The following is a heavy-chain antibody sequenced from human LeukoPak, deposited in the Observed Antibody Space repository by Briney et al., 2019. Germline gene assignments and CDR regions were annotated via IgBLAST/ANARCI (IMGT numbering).Heavy chain of an antibody. D-gene: IGHD2-15*01. CDR3: ARGNYCSGGSCYDGAFDY. Sequence: ASVKVSCKASGYTFTSYAMNWVRQAPGQRLEWVGWSSGYNGNTNYAQKLQGRVTMTTDTSTSTAYMELRSLRSDDTAVYYCARGNYCSGGSCYDGAFDYWGQGTLVTVSS. V-gene: IGHV1-18*01. J-gene: IGHJ4*02. CDR2: SSGYNGNT. CDR1: GYTFTSYA.